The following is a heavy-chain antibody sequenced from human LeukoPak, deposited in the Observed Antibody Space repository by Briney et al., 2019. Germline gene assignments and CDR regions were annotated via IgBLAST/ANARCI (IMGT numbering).Heavy chain of an antibody. Sequence: SVKVSCKASGGTFSSYAISWVRQAPGQGLEWMGRIIPIFGTANYAQKFQGRVTITTDESTSTAYMELSSLRSEDTAVYYCAKDLRGYCGGDCYSAEYWGQGTLVTVSS. CDR1: GGTFSSYA. D-gene: IGHD2-21*02. CDR3: AKDLRGYCGGDCYSAEY. V-gene: IGHV1-69*05. CDR2: IIPIFGTA. J-gene: IGHJ4*02.